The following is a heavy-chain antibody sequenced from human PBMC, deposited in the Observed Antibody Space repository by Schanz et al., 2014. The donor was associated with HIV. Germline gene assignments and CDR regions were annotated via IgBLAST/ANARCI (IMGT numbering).Heavy chain of an antibody. CDR2: ISAYNGHT. V-gene: IGHV1-8*02. Sequence: QVQLVQSGAEVQKPGASVKVSCKASGYSFTSYDINWVRQAPGHGLEWMGWISAYNGHTNYAQNLQGRVTMTRNTAISTAYMELSSLRSEDTAFYYCARGRYYGSEFDYWGQGTLVTVSS. J-gene: IGHJ4*02. CDR1: GYSFTSYD. CDR3: ARGRYYGSEFDY. D-gene: IGHD3-10*01.